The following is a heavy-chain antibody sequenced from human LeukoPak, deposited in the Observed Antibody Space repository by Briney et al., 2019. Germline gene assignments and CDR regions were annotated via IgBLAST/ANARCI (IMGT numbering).Heavy chain of an antibody. CDR3: ARDAKGAFDI. Sequence: GGSLRLSCAASGFTFSSYSMNWVRQAPRKGLEWVSSISSSSSYIYYADSVKGRFTISRDNAKNSLYLQMNSLRAEDTAVYYCARDAKGAFDIWGQGTMVTVSS. CDR1: GFTFSSYS. J-gene: IGHJ3*02. CDR2: ISSSSSYI. V-gene: IGHV3-21*01.